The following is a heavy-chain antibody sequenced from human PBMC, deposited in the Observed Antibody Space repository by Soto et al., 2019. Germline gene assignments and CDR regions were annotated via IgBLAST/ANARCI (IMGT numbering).Heavy chain of an antibody. Sequence: QMVQSGAEVKKPGSSVKVSCTASGDTFSRSTLSWVRQAPGQGLEWMGRTIPILSMSDYAQKFQGRVSITADTSTSTVYMELSRLRSEDTAVYYCATNYGSGSAHFDNWGQGTLVTVSS. CDR3: ATNYGSGSAHFDN. J-gene: IGHJ4*02. V-gene: IGHV1-69*02. CDR1: GDTFSRST. CDR2: TIPILSMS. D-gene: IGHD3-10*01.